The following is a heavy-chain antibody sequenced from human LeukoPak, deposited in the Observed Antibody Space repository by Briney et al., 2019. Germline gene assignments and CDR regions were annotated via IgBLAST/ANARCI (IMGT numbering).Heavy chain of an antibody. V-gene: IGHV1-69*04. J-gene: IGHJ5*02. D-gene: IGHD6-6*01. Sequence: GASVKVSCKASGGTFSSYAISWVRQAPGQGLEWMGRIIPIFGIANYAQKFQGRVTITADKSTSTAYMELSSLRSEDTAVYYCASASNEQLVGEDWFDPWGQGTLVTVSS. CDR3: ASASNEQLVGEDWFDP. CDR1: GGTFSSYA. CDR2: IIPIFGIA.